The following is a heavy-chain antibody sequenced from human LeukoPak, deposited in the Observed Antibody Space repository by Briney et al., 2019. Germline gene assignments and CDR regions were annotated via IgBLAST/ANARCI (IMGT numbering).Heavy chain of an antibody. J-gene: IGHJ4*02. CDR2: ISSNGGST. D-gene: IGHD6-13*01. Sequence: ETLSLTCAVYGGSFSGYYWSWIRQPPGKGLEYVSAISSNGGSTYYADSVKGRFTISRDNSKNTLYLQMNSLRAEDTAVYYCARDFGAGAAAGPYFDYWGQGTLVTVSS. CDR1: GGSFSGYY. CDR3: ARDFGAGAAAGPYFDY. V-gene: IGHV3-64*04.